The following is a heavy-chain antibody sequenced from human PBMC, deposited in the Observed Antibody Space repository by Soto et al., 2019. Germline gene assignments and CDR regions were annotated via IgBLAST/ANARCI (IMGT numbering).Heavy chain of an antibody. CDR1: GGSFSGYY. CDR2: INHSGSA. D-gene: IGHD3-3*01. V-gene: IGHV4-34*01. Sequence: SETLSLTCAVYGGSFSGYYWSWIRQPPGKGLEWIGEINHSGSANYNPSLKSRVTISVDTSKNQFSLKLSSVTAADTAVYYCARGALRFLEWLYFDYWGQGTLVTVSS. CDR3: ARGALRFLEWLYFDY. J-gene: IGHJ4*02.